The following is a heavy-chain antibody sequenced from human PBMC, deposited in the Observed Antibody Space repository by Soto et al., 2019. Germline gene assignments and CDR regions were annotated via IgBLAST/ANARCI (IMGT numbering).Heavy chain of an antibody. CDR1: GYTFTSYG. Sequence: ASVKVSCKASGYTFTSYGISWVRQAPGQGLEWMGWISAYNGNTNYAQKLQGRVTMTTDTSTSTAYMELSSLRSEDTAVYYCARDLGIAVAGHANFDYWGQGTLVTVSS. CDR2: ISAYNGNT. CDR3: ARDLGIAVAGHANFDY. D-gene: IGHD6-19*01. J-gene: IGHJ4*02. V-gene: IGHV1-18*01.